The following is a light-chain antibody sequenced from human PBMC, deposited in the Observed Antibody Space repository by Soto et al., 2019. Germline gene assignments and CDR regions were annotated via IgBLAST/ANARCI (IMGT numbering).Light chain of an antibody. CDR1: QSLGSC. Sequence: DIQMTQSPSTLSASVGDRVTITCRASQSLGSCLAWYQQKPGKAPNLLIYKASSLESGVPSRFSGSGSGTEFTLTISSLQPDDFATYYCQQYNSFPYTFGQGTKLEIK. V-gene: IGKV1-5*03. CDR2: KAS. J-gene: IGKJ2*01. CDR3: QQYNSFPYT.